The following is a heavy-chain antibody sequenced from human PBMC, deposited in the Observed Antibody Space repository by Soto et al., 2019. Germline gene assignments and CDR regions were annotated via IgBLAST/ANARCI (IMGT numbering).Heavy chain of an antibody. CDR2: ISGSGGST. Sequence: EVQLLESGGGLVQPGGSLRLSCAASGFTFSSYAMSWVRQAPGKGLEWVSAISGSGGSTYYADSVKGRFTISRDNSKNTLYLQMNCLRAEDTAVYYCALGSSSSRGYCSYGMDVWGQGTSVTVSS. CDR3: ALGSSSSRGYCSYGMDV. J-gene: IGHJ6*02. CDR1: GFTFSSYA. V-gene: IGHV3-23*01. D-gene: IGHD6-13*01.